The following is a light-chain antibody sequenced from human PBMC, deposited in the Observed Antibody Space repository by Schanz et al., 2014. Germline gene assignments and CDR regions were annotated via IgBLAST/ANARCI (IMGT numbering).Light chain of an antibody. J-gene: IGLJ3*02. V-gene: IGLV2-8*01. CDR1: SSDVGAYDF. CDR2: EVT. Sequence: QSALTQPSSASGSLGQSVTISCTGTSSDVGAYDFVSWYRQYPGKAPQLLVFEVTKRPSGVPDRFSASKSGTSASLAISGLRSEDEADYYCATWDDSLLFGGGTKLTVL. CDR3: ATWDDSLL.